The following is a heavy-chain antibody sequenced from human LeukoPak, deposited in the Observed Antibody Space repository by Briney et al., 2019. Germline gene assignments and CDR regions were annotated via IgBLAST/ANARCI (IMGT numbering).Heavy chain of an antibody. D-gene: IGHD4-23*01. CDR1: GYTFTVYY. CDR2: ISYDGSNK. V-gene: IGHV3-30*18. J-gene: IGHJ4*02. CDR3: AKLIDYGGNSVSY. Sequence: SFKASGYTFTVYYMHWVRQAPGKGLEWVAVISYDGSNKYYAYSVKGRFTISRDNSKNTLYLQMNSLRAEDTAVYYCAKLIDYGGNSVSYWGQGTLVTVSS.